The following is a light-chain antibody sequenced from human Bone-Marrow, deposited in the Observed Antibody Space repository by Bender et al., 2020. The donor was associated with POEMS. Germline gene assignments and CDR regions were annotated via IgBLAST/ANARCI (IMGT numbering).Light chain of an antibody. Sequence: SYELTQPPSVSVSPGQTARITCSGDALPKQYAYWYQQKSGQAPLLIIYKDTERPSGIPERFSGSISGTIVTLTISGVETEDEADYFCQSVDNSGTYVIFGGGTKLTVL. CDR3: QSVDNSGTYVI. V-gene: IGLV3-25*03. J-gene: IGLJ2*01. CDR2: KDT. CDR1: ALPKQY.